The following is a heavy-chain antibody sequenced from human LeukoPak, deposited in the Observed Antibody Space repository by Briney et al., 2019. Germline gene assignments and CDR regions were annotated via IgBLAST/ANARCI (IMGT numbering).Heavy chain of an antibody. Sequence: ASVKVSCKASGYTFTSYGISWVRQAPGQGLEWVGWISANNGDTDYAQKFQARVTMTTDTSTSTAYMELRSLRSDDTAVYYCARESHVSREDSWGQGTLVAVSS. CDR1: GYTFTSYG. D-gene: IGHD1-26*01. V-gene: IGHV1-18*01. CDR3: ARESHVSREDS. CDR2: ISANNGDT. J-gene: IGHJ4*02.